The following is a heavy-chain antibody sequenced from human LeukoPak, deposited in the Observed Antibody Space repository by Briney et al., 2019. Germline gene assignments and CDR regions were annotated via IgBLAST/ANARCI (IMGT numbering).Heavy chain of an antibody. D-gene: IGHD3-3*01. CDR2: ISNDGSRK. CDR3: ARDRAWNYFDY. CDR1: GFTFSRHG. J-gene: IGHJ4*02. V-gene: IGHV3-30*03. Sequence: PGGSLRLSCAPSGFTFSRHGMHWVRQAPGKGLEWVAIISNDGSRKYYGHSVEGRFTISRDNSKNTLYLQMDSLRAEDTAVYYCARDRAWNYFDYWGQGTLVIVSS.